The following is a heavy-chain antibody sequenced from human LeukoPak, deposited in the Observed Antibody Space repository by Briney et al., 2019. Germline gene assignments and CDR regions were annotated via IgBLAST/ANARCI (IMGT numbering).Heavy chain of an antibody. CDR2: TYSGGST. V-gene: IGHV3-53*01. J-gene: IGHJ3*02. CDR1: GFAFSSYN. CDR3: ARDLRYGAFDI. D-gene: IGHD5-18*01. Sequence: QPGGSLRLSCAASGFAFSSYNMNWVRQAPGKGLEWVSVTYSGGSTYYADSVKGRFTISRDNPKNTLYLQMNSLRAEDTALYYCARDLRYGAFDIWGQGTMVTVSS.